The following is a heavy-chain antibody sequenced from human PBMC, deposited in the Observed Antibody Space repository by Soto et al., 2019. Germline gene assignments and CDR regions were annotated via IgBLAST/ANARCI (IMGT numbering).Heavy chain of an antibody. Sequence: QVQLVESGGGVVQPGRSLRLSCAASGFTFSIYAMHWVRQAPGKGLEWVAVISYDGNNKYYADSVKGRFTISRDNSKNAVYLQMNSLRDEATALYYCARDRGGGGYYGVDVWGQGTTVTVSS. V-gene: IGHV3-30-3*01. D-gene: IGHD2-15*01. CDR1: GFTFSIYA. J-gene: IGHJ6*02. CDR3: ARDRGGGGYYGVDV. CDR2: ISYDGNNK.